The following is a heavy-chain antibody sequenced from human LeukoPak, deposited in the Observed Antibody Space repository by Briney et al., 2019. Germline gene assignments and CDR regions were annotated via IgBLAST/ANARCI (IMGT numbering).Heavy chain of an antibody. J-gene: IGHJ4*02. D-gene: IGHD2-2*01. Sequence: SVKVSCKASGGTFSSYAISWVRQAPGQGLEWMGGIIPIFGTANYAQKFQGRVTITTDESTSTAYMELSSLRSEDTAVYYCARVGGQYQLLPDYWGQGTLVTVSS. V-gene: IGHV1-69*05. CDR1: GGTFSSYA. CDR3: ARVGGQYQLLPDY. CDR2: IIPIFGTA.